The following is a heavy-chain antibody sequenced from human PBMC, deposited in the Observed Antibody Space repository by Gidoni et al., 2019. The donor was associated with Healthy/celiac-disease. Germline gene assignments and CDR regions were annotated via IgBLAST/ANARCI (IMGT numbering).Heavy chain of an antibody. J-gene: IGHJ4*02. Sequence: QVQLQESGPGLVTPSETLSLTCTVSGGSISSYYWSWIRQPPGKGLEWIGYIYYSGSTNYNPSLKSRVTISVDTSKNQFSLKLSSVTAADTAVYYCARVTTVVTTFDYWGQGTLVTVSS. CDR1: GGSISSYY. CDR2: IYYSGST. D-gene: IGHD4-17*01. V-gene: IGHV4-59*01. CDR3: ARVTTVVTTFDY.